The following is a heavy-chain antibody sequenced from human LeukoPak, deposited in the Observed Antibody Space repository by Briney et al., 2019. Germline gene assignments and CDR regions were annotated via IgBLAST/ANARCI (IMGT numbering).Heavy chain of an antibody. D-gene: IGHD3-3*01. J-gene: IGHJ4*02. CDR1: GGSLRRSGRN. V-gene: IGHV4-39*01. Sequence: PSETLSLTCTVSGGSLRRSGRNCDGMRQTPGKGVGYIGSIFYSGNTYYNTSRKSRVTIYVDTSKSEVCRKLSSVTPAQTAGYFRASRTKQPGFWSGYVVYWGQGALVTVSS. CDR2: IFYSGNT. CDR3: ASRTKQPGFWSGYVVY.